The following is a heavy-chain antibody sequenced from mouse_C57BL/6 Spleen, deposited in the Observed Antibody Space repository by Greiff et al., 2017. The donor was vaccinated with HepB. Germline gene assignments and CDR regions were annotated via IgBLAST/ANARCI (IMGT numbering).Heavy chain of an antibody. D-gene: IGHD4-1*01. CDR3: ARSLTGTYYFDY. J-gene: IGHJ2*01. V-gene: IGHV5-15*01. Sequence: PEWVAFISYLAYSIYYADTVTGRVTIPRENAKNTLDLEMSSLRSEYTAMYYCARSLTGTYYFDYWGQGTTLTVSS. CDR2: ISYLAYSI.